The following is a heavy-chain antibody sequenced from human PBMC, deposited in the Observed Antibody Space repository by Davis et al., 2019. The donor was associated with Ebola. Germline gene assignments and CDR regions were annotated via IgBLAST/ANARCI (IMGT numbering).Heavy chain of an antibody. V-gene: IGHV3-13*01. Sequence: GESLKISCAASGFTFSDYEIHWVRQVTGKPLEWVAVIGTTGRTAYADSVKGRFTISRDNSKNTLYLQMNSLGAEDTAVYYCARGDGYNFWTVWGQGTMVTVSS. CDR3: ARGDGYNFWTV. CDR2: IGTTGRT. J-gene: IGHJ3*01. D-gene: IGHD5-24*01. CDR1: GFTFSDYE.